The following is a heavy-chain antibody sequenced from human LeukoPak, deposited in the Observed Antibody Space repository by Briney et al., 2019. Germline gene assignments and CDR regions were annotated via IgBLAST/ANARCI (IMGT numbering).Heavy chain of an antibody. V-gene: IGHV3-64*04. CDR2: INSNGGST. D-gene: IGHD3-10*01. CDR1: GFSFSNYA. J-gene: IGHJ4*02. CDR3: ARYEEGTFDY. Sequence: GGSLRLSCAASGFSFSNYAMHWVRQAPGKGPEYVSAINSNGGSTYYADSVKGRFTTSRDNAKNSLYLQMNSLRAEDTAVYYCARYEEGTFDYWGQGTLVTVSS.